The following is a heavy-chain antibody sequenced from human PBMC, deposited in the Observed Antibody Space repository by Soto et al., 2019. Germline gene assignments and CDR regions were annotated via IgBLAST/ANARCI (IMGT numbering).Heavy chain of an antibody. D-gene: IGHD3-22*01. J-gene: IGHJ4*02. CDR2: IFYSGST. CDR3: ARGESGYYYYFDY. V-gene: IGHV4-39*01. CDR1: GGSISNTNYY. Sequence: SETLSLTCTVSGGSISNTNYYWGWIRQPPGKGLEWIGSIFYSGSTSYNPSLKSRVTISVDSSKNQFSLKLTSVTAADAAVYYCARGESGYYYYFDYWGQGTLVTVSS.